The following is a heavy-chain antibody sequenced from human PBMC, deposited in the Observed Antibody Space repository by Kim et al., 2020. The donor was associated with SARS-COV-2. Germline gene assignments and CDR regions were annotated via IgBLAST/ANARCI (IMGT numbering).Heavy chain of an antibody. V-gene: IGHV3-11*05. CDR3: ARDQGSGKSGGWFDP. J-gene: IGHJ5*02. CDR1: GFTVSDYY. CDR2: ISSSSSDT. D-gene: IGHD3-10*01. Sequence: GGSLRLSCAASGFTVSDYYMSWIRQAPGKGLEWVSYISSSSSDTNDADSVKGRFTISRDNAKNSLYLQMNSLRAEDTAVYYCARDQGSGKSGGWFDPWGQGTLVTVSS.